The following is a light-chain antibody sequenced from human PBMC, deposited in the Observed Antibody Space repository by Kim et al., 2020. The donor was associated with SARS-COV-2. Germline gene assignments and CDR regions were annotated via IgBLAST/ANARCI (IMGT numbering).Light chain of an antibody. CDR3: CSYAGSSTSPYD. CDR1: SSDVGSYNL. CDR2: EVS. V-gene: IGLV2-23*02. J-gene: IGLJ1*01. Sequence: QSALTQPASVSGSPGQSITISCTGTSSDVGSYNLVSWYQQHPGKAPKLMIYEVSKRPSGVSNRFSGSKSGNTASLTISGLQAEDEADYYCCSYAGSSTSPYDFGTGNKVTVL.